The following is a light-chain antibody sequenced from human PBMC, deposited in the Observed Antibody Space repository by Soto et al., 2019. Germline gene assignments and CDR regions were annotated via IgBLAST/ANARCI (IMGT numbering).Light chain of an antibody. V-gene: IGLV1-44*01. J-gene: IGLJ2*01. Sequence: QSVLTQPPSASGTPGQRVTISCSGSSSNIGSNTVNWYQQLPRTAPKLLIYRNNQRPSGVPDRFSGSKSGTSASLAISGLQSEDEADYYCATWDDSLNGQVVFGGGTKLTVL. CDR1: SSNIGSNT. CDR3: ATWDDSLNGQVV. CDR2: RNN.